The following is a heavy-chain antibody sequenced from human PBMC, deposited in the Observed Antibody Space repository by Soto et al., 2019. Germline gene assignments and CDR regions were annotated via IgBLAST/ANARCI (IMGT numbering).Heavy chain of an antibody. CDR2: IYYSGST. CDR3: ARDSRDYGGNTYFQH. CDR1: GGSISSGGYY. J-gene: IGHJ1*01. D-gene: IGHD4-17*01. V-gene: IGHV4-31*03. Sequence: QVQLQESGPGLVKPSQTLSLTCTVSGGSISSGGYYWSWIRQHPGKGLEWIGYIYYSGSTYYNPSLKSRVTISVDTSKNQFALKLSSVTAADTAVYYCARDSRDYGGNTYFQHWGQGTLVTVSS.